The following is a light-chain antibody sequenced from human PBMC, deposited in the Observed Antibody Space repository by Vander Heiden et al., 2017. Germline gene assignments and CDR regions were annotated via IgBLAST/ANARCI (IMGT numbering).Light chain of an antibody. CDR2: SNS. V-gene: IGLV1-40*01. J-gene: IGLJ2*01. CDR3: QSYDSSLRVV. Sequence: QSVLTQPPSVSGAPGQGVTISCTGSSSNIGAGYDVHWYQQLPGTAPKLLIYSNSNRPSGVPDRFSGSKSGTSASLAITGLQAEDEADYYCQSYDSSLRVVFGGGTKLTVL. CDR1: SSNIGAGYD.